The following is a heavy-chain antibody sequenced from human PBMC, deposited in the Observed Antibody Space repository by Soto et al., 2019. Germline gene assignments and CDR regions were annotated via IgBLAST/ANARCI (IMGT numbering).Heavy chain of an antibody. CDR2: IYYSGST. CDR3: ARDKGDYSNRMSFDP. CDR1: GGSISSYY. Sequence: PSETLSLTCTVSGGSISSYYWSWIRQPPGKGLEWIGYIYYSGSTNYNPSLKSRVTISVDTSKNQFSLKLSSVTAADTAVYYCARDKGDYSNRMSFDPWGQGTLVTVSS. D-gene: IGHD4-4*01. J-gene: IGHJ5*02. V-gene: IGHV4-59*01.